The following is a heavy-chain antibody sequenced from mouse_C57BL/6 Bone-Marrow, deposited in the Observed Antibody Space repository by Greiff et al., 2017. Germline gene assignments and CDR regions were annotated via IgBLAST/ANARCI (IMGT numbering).Heavy chain of an antibody. CDR3: ARMRDDSYYFDY. CDR1: GYSFTDYN. D-gene: IGHD2-4*01. V-gene: IGHV1-39*01. CDR2: INPNYGTT. Sequence: VQLQQSGPELVKPGASVKISCKASGYSFTDYNMNWVKQSNGKSLEWIGVINPNYGTTSYNQKFKGKAILTVDQSSSTAYLQLNSRTSEDSAVYDCARMRDDSYYFDYWGQGTTLTVSS. J-gene: IGHJ2*01.